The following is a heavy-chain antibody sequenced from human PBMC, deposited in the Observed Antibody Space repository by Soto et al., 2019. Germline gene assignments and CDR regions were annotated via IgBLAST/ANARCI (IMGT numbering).Heavy chain of an antibody. Sequence: PGESLKISCQGSGYSFTRYWIGWVRQMPGKGLEWMGIIYPGDSDTRYSPSLQGQVTISADKSISTAYLQWSSLKASDTAMHYCASAPQSSSWSYYFDYWGQGTLVTVSS. V-gene: IGHV5-51*01. J-gene: IGHJ4*02. CDR1: GYSFTRYW. D-gene: IGHD6-13*01. CDR2: IYPGDSDT. CDR3: ASAPQSSSWSYYFDY.